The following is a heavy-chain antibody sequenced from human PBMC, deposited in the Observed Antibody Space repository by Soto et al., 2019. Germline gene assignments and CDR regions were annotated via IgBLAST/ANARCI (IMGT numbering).Heavy chain of an antibody. J-gene: IGHJ5*02. D-gene: IGHD6-6*01. CDR2: ISAYNGNT. Sequence: ASVKVSCKASGYTFTSYGISWVRQAPGQGLEWMGWISAYNGNTNYAQKLQGRVTMTTDTSTSTAYMELRSLRSDDTAVYYRAAFIAARLYWFDPWGQGTLVTVSS. CDR1: GYTFTSYG. V-gene: IGHV1-18*01. CDR3: AAFIAARLYWFDP.